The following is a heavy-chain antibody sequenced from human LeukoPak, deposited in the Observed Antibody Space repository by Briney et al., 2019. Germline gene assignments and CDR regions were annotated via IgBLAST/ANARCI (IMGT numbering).Heavy chain of an antibody. CDR3: ARDLSAYCGCDCYYYYYYYIDV. Sequence: PGGSLRLSGAASGFTISSNRMSWDGQAQGKGLEWVANIKQDGSEKYYVDSVKGRFPTSRDNAKNSLYLQMNSLRAEDTAVYYCARDLSAYCGCDCYYYYYYYIDVWGKGTTVTVSS. D-gene: IGHD2-21*01. J-gene: IGHJ6*03. CDR2: IKQDGSEK. CDR1: GFTISSNR. V-gene: IGHV3-7*01.